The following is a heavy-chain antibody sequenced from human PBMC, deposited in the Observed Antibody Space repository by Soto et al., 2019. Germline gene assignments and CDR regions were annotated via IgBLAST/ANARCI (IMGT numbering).Heavy chain of an antibody. Sequence: SETLSLTCAVSGGSISSGGYSWSWIRQPPGKGLEWIGYIYHSGSTYYNPSLKSRVTISVDRSKNQFSLKLSSVTAADTAVYYCARWSLQKNKPYNFDYWGQGTLVTVSS. D-gene: IGHD3-3*01. CDR3: ARWSLQKNKPYNFDY. CDR1: GGSISSGGYS. J-gene: IGHJ4*02. V-gene: IGHV4-30-2*01. CDR2: IYHSGST.